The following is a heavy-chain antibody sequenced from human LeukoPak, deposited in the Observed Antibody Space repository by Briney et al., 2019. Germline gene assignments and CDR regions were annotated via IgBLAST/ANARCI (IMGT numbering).Heavy chain of an antibody. CDR3: AKAQAKVLDYYYMDV. Sequence: GGSLRLSCSASGFTFSNDWMHWVRQAPGKGLVWVSRIISDGSITGYADSVKGRFTISRDNAKNSLYLQMNSLRAEDMALYYCAKAQAKVLDYYYMDVWGKGTTVTVSS. V-gene: IGHV3-74*01. CDR1: GFTFSNDW. CDR2: IISDGSIT. J-gene: IGHJ6*03.